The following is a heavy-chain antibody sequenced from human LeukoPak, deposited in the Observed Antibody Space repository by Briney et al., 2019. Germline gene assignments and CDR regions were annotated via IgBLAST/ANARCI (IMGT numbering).Heavy chain of an antibody. CDR3: ARYRTSRLQWFGELYSPGTFDY. V-gene: IGHV1-46*01. J-gene: IGHJ4*02. D-gene: IGHD3-10*01. CDR1: GYTFTSYY. CDR2: INPSGGST. Sequence: ASVKVSCKASGYTFTSYYMHWVRQAPGQGLEWMGIINPSGGSTSYAQKFQGRVTMTRDTSTSTVYMELSSLRSEDTAVYYCARYRTSRLQWFGELYSPGTFDYWGQGTLVTVSS.